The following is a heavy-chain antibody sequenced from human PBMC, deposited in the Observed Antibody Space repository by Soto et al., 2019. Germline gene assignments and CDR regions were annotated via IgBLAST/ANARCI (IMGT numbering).Heavy chain of an antibody. CDR3: ARADYYSWSGPTPYFDY. CDR2: IYHSGST. J-gene: IGHJ4*02. V-gene: IGHV4-4*02. D-gene: IGHD3-3*01. Sequence: QVQLQESGPGLVKPSGTLSLTCAVSGGSISSSNWWSWVRQPPGKGLEWIGEIYHSGSTNYNPSLKIRVTISVDKSKNQFSLKLSSVTAAGTAVYYCARADYYSWSGPTPYFDYWGQGTLVTVSS. CDR1: GGSISSSNW.